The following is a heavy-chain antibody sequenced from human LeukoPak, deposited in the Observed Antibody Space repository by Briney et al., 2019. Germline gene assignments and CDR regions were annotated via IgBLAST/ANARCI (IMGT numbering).Heavy chain of an antibody. J-gene: IGHJ3*02. Sequence: GGSLRLSCAASGFTFSSYAMSWVRQAPGKGLEWVSVIYSGGSTYYADSVKGRFTISRDNSKNTLYLQMNSLRAEDTAVYYCAKDLLIFGVVGGAFDIWGQGTMVTVSS. D-gene: IGHD3-3*01. CDR3: AKDLLIFGVVGGAFDI. CDR2: IYSGGST. CDR1: GFTFSSYA. V-gene: IGHV3-23*03.